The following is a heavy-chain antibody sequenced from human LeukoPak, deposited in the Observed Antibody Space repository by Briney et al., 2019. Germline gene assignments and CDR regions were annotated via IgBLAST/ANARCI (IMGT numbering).Heavy chain of an antibody. D-gene: IGHD4-17*01. CDR2: ISYDGSNK. CDR3: AKAGNYGDYAYYFDY. V-gene: IGHV3-30*18. Sequence: PGRSLRLSCAASGFTFSSYGMHWVRQAPGKGLEWVAVISYDGSNKYYADSVKGRFTISRDNSKNTLYLQMDSLRAEDTAVYYCAKAGNYGDYAYYFDYWGQGTLVTVSS. J-gene: IGHJ4*02. CDR1: GFTFSSYG.